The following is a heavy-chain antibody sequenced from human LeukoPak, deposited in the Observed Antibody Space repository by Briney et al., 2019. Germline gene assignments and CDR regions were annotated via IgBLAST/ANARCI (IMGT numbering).Heavy chain of an antibody. CDR3: ARDYYGSGSLRYFDL. CDR1: GGSVSSGDYY. Sequence: SQTLSLTCTVSGGSVSSGDYYGSWIRQPPGKGLEWIGYIYYSGSTYYNPSLKSRVTISVDTSKNQFSLKLSSVTAADTAVYYCARDYYGSGSLRYFDLWGRGTLVTVSS. V-gene: IGHV4-30-4*01. D-gene: IGHD3-10*01. J-gene: IGHJ2*01. CDR2: IYYSGST.